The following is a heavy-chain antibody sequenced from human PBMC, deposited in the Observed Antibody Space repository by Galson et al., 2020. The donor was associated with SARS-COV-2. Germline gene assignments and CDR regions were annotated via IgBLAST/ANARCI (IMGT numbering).Heavy chain of an antibody. CDR2: ISWNSGSI. D-gene: IGHD5-12*01. J-gene: IGHJ4*02. CDR1: GFTFEDYA. Sequence: TGGSLRLSCAASGFTFEDYAMHWVRQAPGKGLEWVSGISWNSGSIGYADSVKGRFTISRDNAKNSLYLQMNSLRAEDTALYYCAKDHYGGYVPFFDYWCQGTLVTVSS. V-gene: IGHV3-9*01. CDR3: AKDHYGGYVPFFDY.